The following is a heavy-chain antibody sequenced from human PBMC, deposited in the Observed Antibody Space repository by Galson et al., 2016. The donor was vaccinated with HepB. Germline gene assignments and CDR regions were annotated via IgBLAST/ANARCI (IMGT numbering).Heavy chain of an antibody. Sequence: SLRLSCAASGYRFSGQAMHWVRQAPGKGLEWGAVISYDGTYQLYADSVRGRFTISRDNFNNTLYLQMNSLRTEDTAVYYCARELSLVPGKGGHFDLWGQGTLVTVSS. V-gene: IGHV3-30*04. J-gene: IGHJ5*02. CDR1: GYRFSGQA. CDR2: ISYDGTYQ. D-gene: IGHD6-19*01. CDR3: ARELSLVPGKGGHFDL.